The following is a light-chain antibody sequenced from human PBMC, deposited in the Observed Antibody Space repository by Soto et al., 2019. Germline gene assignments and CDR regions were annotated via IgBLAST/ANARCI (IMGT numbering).Light chain of an antibody. CDR1: QSVSRK. V-gene: IGKV3-15*01. J-gene: IGKJ2*01. CDR3: QQYSHWPPYT. Sequence: EIVMTQSPATLSVSPGDRATLSCRASQSVSRKLAWYQQKPGQAPRLLIYGASTRATGIPARFSGSGSGTEFTLTISSLQSEDVAISCSQQYSHWPPYTFGQGTTLETK. CDR2: GAS.